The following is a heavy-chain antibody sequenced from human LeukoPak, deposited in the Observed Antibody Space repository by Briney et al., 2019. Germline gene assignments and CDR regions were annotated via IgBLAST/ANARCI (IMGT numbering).Heavy chain of an antibody. J-gene: IGHJ3*02. V-gene: IGHV2-5*01. CDR3: AHSRLSAAVHDAFDI. Sequence: SGPTLVKPTQTLTPTCTFSGFSLSTSGVGVGWIRQPPGKALEWLALIYWNDDKRYNPSLKTRLTITKDTSKNQVVLTMTNMDPVDTATYYCAHSRLSAAVHDAFDIWGQGTMVTVSS. CDR2: IYWNDDK. D-gene: IGHD2-2*01. CDR1: GFSLSTSGVG.